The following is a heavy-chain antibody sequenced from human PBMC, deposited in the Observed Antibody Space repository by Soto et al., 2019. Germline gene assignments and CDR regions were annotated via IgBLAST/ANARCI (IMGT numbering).Heavy chain of an antibody. V-gene: IGHV4-31*03. CDR2: IYYSGII. D-gene: IGHD3-10*01. CDR1: GGSITRGDPDY. CDR3: AHSLRSFYYFGLDV. J-gene: IGHJ6*02. Sequence: TLSLTCSVSGGSITRGDPDYWNWIRQPPVKGLEWIGYIYYSGIIYYNPSLASRVTISVDTSKNQFSLKLTSVTAADTAVYYCAHSLRSFYYFGLDVWGQGTTVTVSS.